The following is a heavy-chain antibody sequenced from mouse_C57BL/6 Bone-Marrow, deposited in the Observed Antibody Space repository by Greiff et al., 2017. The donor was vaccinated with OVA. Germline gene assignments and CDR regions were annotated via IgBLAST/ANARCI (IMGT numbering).Heavy chain of an antibody. CDR1: GYTFTSYW. J-gene: IGHJ2*01. D-gene: IGHD1-1*01. Sequence: VQLQQPGTELVKPGASVKLSCKASGYTFTSYWMHWVKQRPGQGLEWIGNINPSNGGTNYNEKFKSKATLTVDKSSSTAYMQLSSLTSEDSAVDYCARLGITTVVAHYFDYWGQGTTLTVSS. CDR2: INPSNGGT. V-gene: IGHV1-53*01. CDR3: ARLGITTVVAHYFDY.